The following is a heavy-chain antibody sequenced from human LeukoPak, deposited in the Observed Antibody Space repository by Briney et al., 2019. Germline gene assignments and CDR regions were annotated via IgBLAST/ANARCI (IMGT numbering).Heavy chain of an antibody. CDR3: AREGITGTTGDAFDI. D-gene: IGHD1-7*01. CDR2: IYTSGST. Sequence: SETLSLTCTVSGGSISSYYWSWIRQPAGKGLEWIGRIYTSGSTNYNPSLKSRVTMSVDTSKNQFSLKLSSVTAADTAVYHCAREGITGTTGDAFDIWGQGTMVTVSS. J-gene: IGHJ3*02. V-gene: IGHV4-4*07. CDR1: GGSISSYY.